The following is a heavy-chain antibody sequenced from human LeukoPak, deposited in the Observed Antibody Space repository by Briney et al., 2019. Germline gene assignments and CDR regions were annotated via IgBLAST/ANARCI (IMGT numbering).Heavy chain of an antibody. CDR3: ARGAWSSSWSGDDAFDI. CDR1: GDSVSSNSAA. Sequence: SQTLSLTCAISGDSVSSNSAAWNWIRQSPSRGLEWLGRTYYRSKWHNDYAVSVKSRITINPDTSKNQFSLQLNSVTPEDTAVYYCARGAWSSSWSGDDAFDIWGQGTMVTVSS. D-gene: IGHD6-13*01. V-gene: IGHV6-1*01. CDR2: TYYRSKWHN. J-gene: IGHJ3*02.